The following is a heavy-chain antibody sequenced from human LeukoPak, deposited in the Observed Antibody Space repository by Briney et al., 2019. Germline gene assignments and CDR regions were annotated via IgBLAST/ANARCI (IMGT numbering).Heavy chain of an antibody. CDR3: ARLVGSSSLDY. CDR1: XSXXXYW. J-gene: IGHJ4*02. V-gene: IGHV5-51*01. D-gene: IGHD6-6*01. CDR2: IYPGDSDT. Sequence: XSXXXYWIGXXRXLPGKGLEWMGIIYPGDSDTRYSPSFQGQVTISADKSISTAYLQWSSLKASDTAMYYCARLVGSSSLDYWGQGTLVTVSS.